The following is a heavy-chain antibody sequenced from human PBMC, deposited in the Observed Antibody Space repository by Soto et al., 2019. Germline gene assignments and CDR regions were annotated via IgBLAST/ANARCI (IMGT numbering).Heavy chain of an antibody. CDR3: ARQALRIYCSSTSCSFDY. D-gene: IGHD2-2*01. J-gene: IGHJ4*02. CDR1: GGSISSSSYY. CDR2: IYYSGST. Sequence: TSETLSLTCTVSGGSISSSSYYWGWIRQPPGKGLEWIGSIYYSGSTYYNPSLKSRVTISVDTSKNQFSLKLSSVTAADTAVYYCARQALRIYCSSTSCSFDYWGQGTLVTVSS. V-gene: IGHV4-39*01.